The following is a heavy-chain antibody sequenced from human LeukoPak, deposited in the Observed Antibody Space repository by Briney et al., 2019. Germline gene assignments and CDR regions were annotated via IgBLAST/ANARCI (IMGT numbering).Heavy chain of an antibody. J-gene: IGHJ6*03. D-gene: IGHD6-19*01. CDR2: ISGYNGNT. CDR3: ARGLAVAGERYYYYMDV. Sequence: ASVKVSCKASGYTFSSFGISWVRQAPGQGLEWMGWISGYNGNTYYAQKFQGRVTMTTDTSTSTVYMELRSLRSDDTAVYYCARGLAVAGERYYYYMDVWGKGTTVTVSS. V-gene: IGHV1-18*01. CDR1: GYTFSSFG.